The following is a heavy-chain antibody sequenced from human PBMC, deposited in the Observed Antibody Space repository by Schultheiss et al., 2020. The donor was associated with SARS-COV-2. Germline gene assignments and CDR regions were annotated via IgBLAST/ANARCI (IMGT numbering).Heavy chain of an antibody. CDR2: IYYSGST. CDR3: ARITANDYGDYGGAYYFDY. D-gene: IGHD4-17*01. CDR1: GGSISSGGYY. J-gene: IGHJ4*02. Sequence: SQTLSLTCTVSGGSISSGGYYWSWIRQHPGKGLEWIGYIYYSGSTYYNPSLKSRVTISLDTSKNQLSLKLSFVTAADTAVYYCARITANDYGDYGGAYYFDYWGQGTLVTVSS. V-gene: IGHV4-31*03.